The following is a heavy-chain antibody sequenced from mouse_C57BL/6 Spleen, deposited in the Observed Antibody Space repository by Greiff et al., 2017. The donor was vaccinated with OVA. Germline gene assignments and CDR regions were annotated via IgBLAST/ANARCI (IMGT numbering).Heavy chain of an antibody. Sequence: EVKLMESGGGLVKPGGSLKLSCAASGFTFSDYGMHWVRQAPEKGLEWVAYISRGSSTNYYADTVKGRFTISRDNAKNTLFLQMTSLRSEDTAMYYCASTKGYWGQGTTLTVSS. CDR1: GFTFSDYG. CDR2: ISRGSSTN. CDR3: ASTKGY. V-gene: IGHV5-17*01. J-gene: IGHJ2*01.